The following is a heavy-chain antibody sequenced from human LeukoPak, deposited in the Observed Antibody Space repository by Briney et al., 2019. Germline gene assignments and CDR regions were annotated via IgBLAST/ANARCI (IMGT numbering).Heavy chain of an antibody. CDR2: INPSGGSI. Sequence: ASVKVSCKASGYTFTSYYMHWVRQAPGQGLEWMGIINPSGGSISYAQKFQGRVTMTTDISTSTVYMELSSLRSEDTAVYYCARDPERVATILPYFDYWGQGTLVTVSS. V-gene: IGHV1-46*01. CDR1: GYTFTSYY. J-gene: IGHJ4*02. CDR3: ARDPERVATILPYFDY. D-gene: IGHD5-12*01.